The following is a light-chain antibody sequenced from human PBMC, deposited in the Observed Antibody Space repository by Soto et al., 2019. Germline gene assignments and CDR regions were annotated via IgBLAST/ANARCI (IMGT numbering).Light chain of an antibody. J-gene: IGKJ1*01. Sequence: EIVLTQSPGTLSVSPGERATLSCRASQIVSSNLAWYRQKPGQAPRLLIYGASSRAAGIPARFSGSGSGTEFTLTISSLQSEDFAVYYCQQYNKWPQTFGQGTKVDIK. CDR2: GAS. V-gene: IGKV3-15*01. CDR1: QIVSSN. CDR3: QQYNKWPQT.